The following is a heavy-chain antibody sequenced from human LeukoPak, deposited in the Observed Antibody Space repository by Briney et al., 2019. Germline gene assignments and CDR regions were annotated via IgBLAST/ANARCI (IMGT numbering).Heavy chain of an antibody. Sequence: SETLSLTCTVSGGSISGSYWNWVRQPAEKGLEWIGRIYTSGSTNYNPSLKSRVTISVDTSKNQFSLKLSSVTAADTAVYYCARSSIAAAGPYGYWGQGTLVTVSS. CDR3: ARSSIAAAGPYGY. V-gene: IGHV4-4*07. CDR1: GGSISGSY. D-gene: IGHD6-13*01. CDR2: IYTSGST. J-gene: IGHJ4*02.